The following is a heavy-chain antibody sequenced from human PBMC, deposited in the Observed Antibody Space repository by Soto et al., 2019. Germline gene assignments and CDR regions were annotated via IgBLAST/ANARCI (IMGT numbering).Heavy chain of an antibody. CDR2: INPNSGGT. CDR1: GYTFTGYY. D-gene: IGHD2-15*01. Sequence: GASVKVSCKASGYTFTGYYMHWVRQAPGQVLEWMGWINPNSGGTNYAQKFQGWVTMTRDTSISTAYMELSRLRSDDTAVYYCARRTGAAPVHCSGGSCLPSWAFDIWGQGTMVTVSS. J-gene: IGHJ3*02. V-gene: IGHV1-2*04. CDR3: ARRTGAAPVHCSGGSCLPSWAFDI.